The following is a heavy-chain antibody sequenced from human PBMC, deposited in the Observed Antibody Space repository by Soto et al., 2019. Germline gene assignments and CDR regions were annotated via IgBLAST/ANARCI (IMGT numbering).Heavy chain of an antibody. CDR2: INASNGST. CDR3: ARGVLTGYYLKIFDY. Sequence: GASVKVSCKASGYTFTSYYMHWVRQAPGQGLEWMGRINASNGSTKYAQKFQGRVTITRDTSTSTAYMELSSLRSEDTAVYYCARGVLTGYYLKIFDYWGQGTLVTVSS. J-gene: IGHJ4*02. D-gene: IGHD3-9*01. V-gene: IGHV1-46*01. CDR1: GYTFTSYY.